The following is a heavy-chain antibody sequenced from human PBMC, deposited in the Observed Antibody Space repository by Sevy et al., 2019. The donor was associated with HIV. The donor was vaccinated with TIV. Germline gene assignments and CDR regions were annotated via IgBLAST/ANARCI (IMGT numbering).Heavy chain of an antibody. J-gene: IGHJ4*02. V-gene: IGHV3-23*01. CDR1: GFIFSNNA. CDR3: ATVDTAMITDLDY. CDR2: VESGGST. Sequence: GGSLRLSCGASGFIFSNNAMNWVRQAPGKGPEWVSGVESGGSTYYADSVKGRFTISRDNSKNMLFLQMSSLRAEDTAIYYCATVDTAMITDLDYWGLGTLVTVSS. D-gene: IGHD5-18*01.